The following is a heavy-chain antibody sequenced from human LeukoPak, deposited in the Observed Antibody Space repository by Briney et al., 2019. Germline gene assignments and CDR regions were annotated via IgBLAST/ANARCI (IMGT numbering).Heavy chain of an antibody. Sequence: GGSLRLSCAASGFTFSGSAMHWVRQASGKGLEWVGRVRSKANSYATAYAASVKGRFTISRDDSKNTAYLQMNSLKTEDTAVYYCTSLQPSADIWGQGTMVTVSS. J-gene: IGHJ3*02. D-gene: IGHD1-26*01. V-gene: IGHV3-73*01. CDR2: VRSKANSYAT. CDR1: GFTFSGSA. CDR3: TSLQPSADI.